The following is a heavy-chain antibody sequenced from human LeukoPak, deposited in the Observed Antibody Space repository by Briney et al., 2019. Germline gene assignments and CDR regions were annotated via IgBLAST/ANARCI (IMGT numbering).Heavy chain of an antibody. V-gene: IGHV1-46*01. CDR3: AREIGPRQLHLWGSAFDY. CDR1: GYTFTNYY. CDR2: INPSGGST. D-gene: IGHD5-18*01. J-gene: IGHJ4*02. Sequence: ASVKVSCKASGYTFTNYYMHWVRQAPGQGLEWMGIINPSGGSTSYAQKFQGRVTMTRDTSTSTVYMELSSLRSEDTAVYYCAREIGPRQLHLWGSAFDYWGQGTLVTASS.